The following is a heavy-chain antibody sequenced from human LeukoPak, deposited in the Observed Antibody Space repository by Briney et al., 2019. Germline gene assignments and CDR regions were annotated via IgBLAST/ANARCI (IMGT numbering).Heavy chain of an antibody. CDR3: ARMYYDILTGYPNFDY. V-gene: IGHV1-8*01. Sequence: ASVKVSCKASGYTFTSYDINWVRQATGQGLEWMGWMNPNSGNTGYAQKFQGRVTMTRNTSVSTAYMELSSLRSEDTAVYYCARMYYDILTGYPNFDYWGQGTLSPSPQ. J-gene: IGHJ4*02. CDR1: GYTFTSYD. CDR2: MNPNSGNT. D-gene: IGHD3-9*01.